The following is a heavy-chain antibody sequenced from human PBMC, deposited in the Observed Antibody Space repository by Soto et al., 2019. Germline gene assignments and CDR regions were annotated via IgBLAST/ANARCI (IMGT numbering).Heavy chain of an antibody. D-gene: IGHD5-18*01. CDR2: IVPSVDTT. CDR3: ARCPQPPDTADHYAVDV. V-gene: IGHV1-69*18. Sequence: QVQLVQSGTEVKKPGASVKVSCKASGGTFSRSGFHWVRQAPGQGLEWMGMIVPSVDTTNYAQKFQARVTISADQVTSTVYMELRSLRSEHTAVYYCARCPQPPDTADHYAVDVWGQGTRVIVSS. J-gene: IGHJ6*02. CDR1: GGTFSRSG.